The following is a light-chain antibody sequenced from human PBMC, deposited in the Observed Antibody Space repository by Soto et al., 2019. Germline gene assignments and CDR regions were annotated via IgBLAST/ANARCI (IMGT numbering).Light chain of an antibody. CDR2: DVS. J-gene: IGLJ2*01. Sequence: QSVLTQPASVSGSPGQSITISCTGTSSDVGGYNYVSWYQQHPGKAPKLMIYDVSNRPSVVSNRFSGSKSGNTASLTISGLQAEDEADYYCSSYTSSSTLGVVGGGTKVTVL. CDR1: SSDVGGYNY. V-gene: IGLV2-14*01. CDR3: SSYTSSSTLGV.